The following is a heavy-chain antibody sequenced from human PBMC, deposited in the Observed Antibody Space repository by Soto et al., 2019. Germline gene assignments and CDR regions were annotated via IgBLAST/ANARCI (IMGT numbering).Heavy chain of an antibody. CDR2: IYYSGST. V-gene: IGHV4-39*01. CDR1: GGSISSSSYY. J-gene: IGHJ2*01. D-gene: IGHD3-22*01. CDR3: ARLSYYDSSGYYYSLYWYFDL. Sequence: QLQLQESGPGLVKPSETLSLTCTVSGGSISSSSYYWGWIRQPPGKGLEWIGSIYYSGSTYYNPSLKSRVTISVDTSKNQFSLKLSSVTAADTAVYYCARLSYYDSSGYYYSLYWYFDLWGRGTLVTVSS.